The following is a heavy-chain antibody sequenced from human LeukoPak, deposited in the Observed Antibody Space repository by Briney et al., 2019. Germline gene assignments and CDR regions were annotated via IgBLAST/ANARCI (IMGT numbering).Heavy chain of an antibody. CDR2: ISSSGSTI. CDR3: ARDQGIAAAGPVDDYYYYMDV. V-gene: IGHV3-48*04. D-gene: IGHD6-13*01. Sequence: PGGSLRLSCAASGFTFSSYSMNWVRQAPGKGLEWVSYISSSGSTIYYADSVKGRFTISRDNAKNSLYLQMNSLRAEDTAVYYCARDQGIAAAGPVDDYYYYMDVWGKGTTVTVSS. CDR1: GFTFSSYS. J-gene: IGHJ6*03.